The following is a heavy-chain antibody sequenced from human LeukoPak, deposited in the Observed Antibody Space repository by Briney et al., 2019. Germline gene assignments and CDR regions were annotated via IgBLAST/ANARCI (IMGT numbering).Heavy chain of an antibody. J-gene: IGHJ4*02. V-gene: IGHV3-21*04. CDR1: GFTFSSYS. CDR3: AGRDANVHIVPTLFPFDY. D-gene: IGHD5-12*01. Sequence: GGSLRLSCAASGFTFSSYSMNWVRQAPGKGLEWVSSISSSSSYIYYADSVKGRFTISRDNAKNSLYLQMNSLRAEDTAVYYCAGRDANVHIVPTLFPFDYWGQGTLVTVSS. CDR2: ISSSSSYI.